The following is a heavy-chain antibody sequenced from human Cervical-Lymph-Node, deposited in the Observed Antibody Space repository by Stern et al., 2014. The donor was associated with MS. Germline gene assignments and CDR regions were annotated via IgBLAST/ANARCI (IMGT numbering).Heavy chain of an antibody. V-gene: IGHV4-4*02. Sequence: VQLEESGPGLVKPSGTLSLTCAVSGDSMSSGNWWSWVRQPPGKGLEWIGEIYHSGSTNYNPSLKSRVTISVDTSKNQFSLKLSSVTAADTAVYYCARGDSSGLPAGEWFDPWGQGTLVTVSS. CDR1: GDSMSSGNW. D-gene: IGHD6-19*01. CDR3: ARGDSSGLPAGEWFDP. J-gene: IGHJ5*02. CDR2: IYHSGST.